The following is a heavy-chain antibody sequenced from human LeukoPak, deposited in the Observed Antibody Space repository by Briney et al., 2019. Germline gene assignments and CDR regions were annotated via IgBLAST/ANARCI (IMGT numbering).Heavy chain of an antibody. D-gene: IGHD6-19*01. Sequence: SETLSLTCTVSGGSLSSYYWSWIRQPPGKGLEWVGYIYYTGSTNYNPSLKSRVTVSVDTSNNQFSLKLTSVTAADTAVYYCARRSKAVAALAFDIWGQGTMVTVSS. CDR2: IYYTGST. CDR3: ARRSKAVAALAFDI. V-gene: IGHV4-59*08. CDR1: GGSLSSYY. J-gene: IGHJ3*02.